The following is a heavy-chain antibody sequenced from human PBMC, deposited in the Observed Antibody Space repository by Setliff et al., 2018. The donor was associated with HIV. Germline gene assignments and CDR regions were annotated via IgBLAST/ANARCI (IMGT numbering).Heavy chain of an antibody. D-gene: IGHD2-2*01. J-gene: IGHJ4*02. CDR1: GGSISSGSYY. V-gene: IGHV4-61*02. CDR2: IYTSGST. Sequence: TLSLTCTVSGGSISSGSYYWSWIRQPAGKGLEWIGRIYTSGSTNYNPSLKSRVTISVDTSENQFSLKVTSVTAADTAVYYCASSPAWRSDFGLHTFDYWGQGTLVTVSS. CDR3: ASSPAWRSDFGLHTFDY.